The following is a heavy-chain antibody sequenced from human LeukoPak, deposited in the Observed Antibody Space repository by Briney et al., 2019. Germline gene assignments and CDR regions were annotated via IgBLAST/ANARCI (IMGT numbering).Heavy chain of an antibody. Sequence: GGSLRLPCAASGFTFGSYSMNWVRQAPGKGLEWVSFISSLSGTREYADSVKGRFTISRDNAKNSLYLQMNSLRAEDTAVYYCARDQGGSYSYWGQGTLVTVSS. V-gene: IGHV3-48*04. CDR1: GFTFGSYS. D-gene: IGHD1-26*01. CDR3: ARDQGGSYSY. CDR2: ISSLSGTR. J-gene: IGHJ4*02.